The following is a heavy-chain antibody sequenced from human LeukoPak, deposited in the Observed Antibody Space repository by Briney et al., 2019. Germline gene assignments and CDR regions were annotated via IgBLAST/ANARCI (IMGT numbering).Heavy chain of an antibody. CDR3: ATEQTSGYSGYDRLFDY. D-gene: IGHD5-12*01. J-gene: IGHJ4*02. Sequence: AXVXXXCKVSGYTLTELSMHWVRQAPGKGLEXMGGFDPEDGETIYAQKFQGRVTMTEDTSTDTAYMELSSLRSEDTAVYYCATEQTSGYSGYDRLFDYWGQGTLVTVSS. V-gene: IGHV1-24*01. CDR2: FDPEDGET. CDR1: GYTLTELS.